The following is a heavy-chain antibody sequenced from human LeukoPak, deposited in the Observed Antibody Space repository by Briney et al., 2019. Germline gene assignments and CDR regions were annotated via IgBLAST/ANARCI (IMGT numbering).Heavy chain of an antibody. Sequence: ASVKVSCKASGYTFTSYGISWVRQAPGQGLEWMGWISAHNGNTNYAQKLQGRVTMTTDTSTSTAYMEMSRLRSDDTAVYYCARIRFGNYYYYGMDVWGQGTTVTVSS. CDR1: GYTFTSYG. CDR2: ISAHNGNT. D-gene: IGHD3-10*01. CDR3: ARIRFGNYYYYGMDV. J-gene: IGHJ6*02. V-gene: IGHV1-18*01.